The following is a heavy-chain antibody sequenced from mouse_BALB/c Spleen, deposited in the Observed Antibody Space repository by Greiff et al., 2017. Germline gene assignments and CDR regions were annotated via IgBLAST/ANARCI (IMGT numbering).Heavy chain of an antibody. Sequence: QVQLQQSGPELVRPGTSVKVSCKASGYAFTNYLIEWVKQRPGQGLEWIGLINPGSGGTNYNEKFKGKATLTADKSSSTAYMELSSLTSEDSAVYFCARDVVDYWGQGTTVTVSS. CDR3: ARDVVDY. J-gene: IGHJ2*01. CDR1: GYAFTNYL. D-gene: IGHD1-1*02. V-gene: IGHV1-54*01. CDR2: INPGSGGT.